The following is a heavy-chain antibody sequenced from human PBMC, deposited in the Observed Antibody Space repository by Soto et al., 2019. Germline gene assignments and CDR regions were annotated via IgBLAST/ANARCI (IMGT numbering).Heavy chain of an antibody. CDR1: GFTFSDHY. V-gene: IGHV3-72*01. CDR2: SRNRTKSYTT. D-gene: IGHD3-16*01. CDR3: TRATDWG. Sequence: GGSLRLSCAVSGFTFSDHYMDLVRQPPGKGLEWVGRSRNRTKSYTTDYAASVKGRFTISRDDSKNSLYLQMNSLKIEDTAVYYCTRATDWGWGQGTLVTVSS. J-gene: IGHJ4*02.